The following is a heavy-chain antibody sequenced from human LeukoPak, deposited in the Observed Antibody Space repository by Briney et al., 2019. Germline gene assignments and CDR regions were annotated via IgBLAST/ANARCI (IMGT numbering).Heavy chain of an antibody. CDR2: ISAYNGNT. Sequence: ASVKVSCKASGYTFTSYGISWVRQAPGQGLEWMGWISAYNGNTNYAQKLRGRVTMTTDTSTSTAYMELRSLRSDDTAVYYCARGDNAEQWLVWGLTADYWGQGTLVTVSS. J-gene: IGHJ4*02. D-gene: IGHD6-19*01. CDR3: ARGDNAEQWLVWGLTADY. CDR1: GYTFTSYG. V-gene: IGHV1-18*01.